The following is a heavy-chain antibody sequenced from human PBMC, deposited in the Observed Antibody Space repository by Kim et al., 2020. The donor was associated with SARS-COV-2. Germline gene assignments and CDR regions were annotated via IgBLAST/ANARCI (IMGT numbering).Heavy chain of an antibody. V-gene: IGHV1-69*13. J-gene: IGHJ6*02. D-gene: IGHD6-6*01. Sequence: SVKVSCKASGGTFSSYAISWVRQAPGQGLEWMGGIIPIFGTANYAQKFQGRVTITADESTSTAYMELSSLRSEDTAVYYCASLRSSIAARNYYYYGMDVWGQGTTVTVSS. CDR3: ASLRSSIAARNYYYYGMDV. CDR2: IIPIFGTA. CDR1: GGTFSSYA.